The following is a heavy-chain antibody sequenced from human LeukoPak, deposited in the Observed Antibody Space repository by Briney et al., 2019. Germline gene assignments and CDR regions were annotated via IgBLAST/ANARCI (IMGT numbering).Heavy chain of an antibody. CDR1: GYTFTSYY. J-gene: IGHJ1*01. CDR2: INPSGGST. CDR3: AREGNEGIVGATTGYFHH. Sequence: ASVKVSCKASGYTFTSYYMHWVRQAPGQGLEWMGIINPSGGSTSYAQKFQGRVTITTDESTSTAYMELSSLRSEDTAVYYCAREGNEGIVGATTGYFHHWGQGTLVTVSS. D-gene: IGHD1-26*01. V-gene: IGHV1-46*01.